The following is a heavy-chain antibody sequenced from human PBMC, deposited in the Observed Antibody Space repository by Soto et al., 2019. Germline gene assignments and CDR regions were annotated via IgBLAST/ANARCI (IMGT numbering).Heavy chain of an antibody. V-gene: IGHV5-10-1*01. J-gene: IGHJ4*02. CDR2: IGPGDSYT. Sequence: GESLKISCKGSGYSFTNYWISLVRQMPGKGLEWMGLIGPGDSYTNYSPSFQGHVTISVDKSIGTDYLQWSSLKASDTAMYYCARQPLGYSESSGFFDHWGQATLVTVPS. CDR1: GYSFTNYW. CDR3: ARQPLGYSESSGFFDH. D-gene: IGHD3-22*01.